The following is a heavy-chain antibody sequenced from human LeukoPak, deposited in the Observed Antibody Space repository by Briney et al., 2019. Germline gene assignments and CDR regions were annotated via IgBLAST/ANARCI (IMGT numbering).Heavy chain of an antibody. V-gene: IGHV3-66*01. CDR1: GFTVSSNY. J-gene: IGHJ4*02. CDR2: IYSGGST. D-gene: IGHD1-26*01. CDR3: AKDKGEGKWELLPLGYFDY. Sequence: GGSLRLSCAASGFTVSSNYMSWVRQAPGKGLEWVSVIYSGGSTYYADSVKGRFTISRDNSKNTLYLQMNSLRAEDTAVYYCAKDKGEGKWELLPLGYFDYWGQGTLVTVSS.